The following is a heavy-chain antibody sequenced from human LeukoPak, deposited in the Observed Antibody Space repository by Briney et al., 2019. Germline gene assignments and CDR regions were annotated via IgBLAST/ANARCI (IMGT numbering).Heavy chain of an antibody. D-gene: IGHD3-3*01. J-gene: IGHJ4*02. CDR3: ARASWDIGVVIPSFDY. V-gene: IGHV4-34*01. CDR2: INHSGST. Sequence: TSETLSLTCAVYGGSFSGYYWSWIRQPPGKGLEWIGEINHSGSTNYNPSLKSRVTISVDTSKNQFSLKLSSVTAADTAVYYCARASWDIGVVIPSFDYWGQGTLVTVSS. CDR1: GGSFSGYY.